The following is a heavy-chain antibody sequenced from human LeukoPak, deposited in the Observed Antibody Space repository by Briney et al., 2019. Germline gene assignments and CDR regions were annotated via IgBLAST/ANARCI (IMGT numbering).Heavy chain of an antibody. CDR3: ARNLGYSSGWYSDY. J-gene: IGHJ4*02. V-gene: IGHV5-51*01. D-gene: IGHD6-19*01. Sequence: PGASLKISCKGSGYPFSSYWIGWVRPMPGKGLEWMGIIYPGDSDTRYSPSFKGQVTMSADKSINTAYLQWSSLKASDTAMYYCARNLGYSSGWYSDYWGQGTLVTVSS. CDR1: GYPFSSYW. CDR2: IYPGDSDT.